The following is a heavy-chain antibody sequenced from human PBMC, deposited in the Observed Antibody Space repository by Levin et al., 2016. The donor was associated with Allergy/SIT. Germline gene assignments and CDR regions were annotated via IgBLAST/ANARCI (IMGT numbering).Heavy chain of an antibody. D-gene: IGHD3-10*01. CDR3: ARQMDYYGTRFDY. CDR2: IYYSGST. CDR1: GGSISSSSYY. Sequence: SETLSLTCTVSGGSISSSSYYWGWIRQPPGKGLEWIGSIYYSGSTYYNPSLKSRVTISVDTSKNQFSLKLSSVTAADTAVYYCARQMDYYGTRFDYWGQGTLVTVSS. V-gene: IGHV4-39*01. J-gene: IGHJ4*02.